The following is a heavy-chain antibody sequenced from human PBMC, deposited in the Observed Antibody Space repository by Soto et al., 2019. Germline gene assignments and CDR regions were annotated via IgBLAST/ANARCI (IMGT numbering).Heavy chain of an antibody. D-gene: IGHD2-21*02. CDR3: GRSIVVVTAADY. Sequence: QVQLVQSGAEVKKPGASVKVSCKASGYTFTSYAMHWVRQAPGQRLEWMGWINAGNGNTKYSQKFQGRVTITRDTSASTADMERIRLRSEDTAVYYCGRSIVVVTAADYWGQGTLVTVSS. V-gene: IGHV1-3*01. CDR1: GYTFTSYA. J-gene: IGHJ4*02. CDR2: INAGNGNT.